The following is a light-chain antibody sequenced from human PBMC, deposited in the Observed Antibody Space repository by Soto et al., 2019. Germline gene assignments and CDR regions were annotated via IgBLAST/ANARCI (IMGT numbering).Light chain of an antibody. CDR1: QSVSSRY. Sequence: EIELTQSPAPLSLSPRELATLSCMASQSVSSRYLAWYQQKPGQAPRLLIYGASSRATGIPARFSGSGSGADFTLTISSLEPEDFAVYYCQQRSNWQTCGQGTKV. V-gene: IGKV3D-20*02. J-gene: IGKJ1*01. CDR3: QQRSNWQT. CDR2: GAS.